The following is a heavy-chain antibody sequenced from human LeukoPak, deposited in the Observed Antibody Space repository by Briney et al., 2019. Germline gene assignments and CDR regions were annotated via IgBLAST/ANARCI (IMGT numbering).Heavy chain of an antibody. CDR3: VRGVNWGYYDSSGYSGFDP. Sequence: SETLSLTCTVSGGSISSGSYYWSWIRQPAGKGLEWIGRIYTSGSTNYNPSLKSRVTISVDTSKNQFSLKLSSVTAADTAVYYCVRGVNWGYYDSSGYSGFDPWGQGTLVTVSS. D-gene: IGHD3-22*01. CDR1: GGSISSGSYY. CDR2: IYTSGST. J-gene: IGHJ5*02. V-gene: IGHV4-61*02.